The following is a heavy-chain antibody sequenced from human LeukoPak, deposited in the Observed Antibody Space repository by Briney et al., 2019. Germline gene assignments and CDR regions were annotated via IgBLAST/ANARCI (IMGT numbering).Heavy chain of an antibody. J-gene: IGHJ5*02. CDR1: GFTFSSYW. CDR2: IKQDGSEK. D-gene: IGHD4-17*01. Sequence: AGSLTLSCAASGFTFSSYWMSCVRQAPGEGREWVANIKQDGSEKYYMDSVKGRFTISRDNAKNSLYLQMNSLRAEDTAGYYCASLADQDLSGEGGNWFDPWGQGTLVTVSS. CDR3: ASLADQDLSGEGGNWFDP. V-gene: IGHV3-7*01.